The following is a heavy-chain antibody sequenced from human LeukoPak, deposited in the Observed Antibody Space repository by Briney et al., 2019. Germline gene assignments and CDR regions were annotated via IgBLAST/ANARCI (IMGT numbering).Heavy chain of an antibody. D-gene: IGHD5-18*01. CDR1: GYTFTSYD. J-gene: IGHJ4*02. CDR3: ARGLLGTAMVLFDY. V-gene: IGHV1-8*01. Sequence: ASVKVSCKASGYTFTSYDINWVRQATGQGPEWMGWMNPNSGNTGYAQKFQGRVTMTRNTSISTAYMELSSLRSEDTAVYYCARGLLGTAMVLFDYWGQGTLVTVSS. CDR2: MNPNSGNT.